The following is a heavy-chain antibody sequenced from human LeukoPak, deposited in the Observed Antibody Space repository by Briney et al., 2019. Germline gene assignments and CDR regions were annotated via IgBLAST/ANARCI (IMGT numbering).Heavy chain of an antibody. CDR3: ASFSSGWYYFDY. V-gene: IGHV4-59*08. Sequence: SETLTLTCTVSGGSISSYYWSWSRQPPGKGLEWIGYIYYSGSTNYNPSLKSRVTISVDTSKNQFSLKLSSVTAADTAVYYCASFSSGWYYFDYWGQGTLVTVSS. CDR1: GGSISSYY. D-gene: IGHD6-19*01. CDR2: IYYSGST. J-gene: IGHJ4*02.